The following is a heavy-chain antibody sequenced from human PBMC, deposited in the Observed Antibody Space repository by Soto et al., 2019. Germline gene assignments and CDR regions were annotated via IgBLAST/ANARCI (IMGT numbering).Heavy chain of an antibody. CDR2: ANPNSGDT. Sequence: QVQLVQSGAEVKKHGASVRVSCKASGYTFTSYDINWVRQATRQGLEWMGWANPNSGDTGYAQKFQGRVPVTRDTSRNTACMEVSTLRSDDSAAYFSARGPEYPLRSAHDHFYCIDAWGKGTTVIVAS. CDR3: ARGPEYPLRSAHDHFYCIDA. J-gene: IGHJ6*03. CDR1: GYTFTSYD. V-gene: IGHV1-8*01. D-gene: IGHD2-21*01.